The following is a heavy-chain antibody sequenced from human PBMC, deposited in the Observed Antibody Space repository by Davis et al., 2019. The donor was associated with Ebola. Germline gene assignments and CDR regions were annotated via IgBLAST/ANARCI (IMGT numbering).Heavy chain of an antibody. CDR1: GYTFTTSG. CDR2: ISPYNGHT. CDR3: ARGTCSDSTCTPWSLYYYYMDV. V-gene: IGHV1-18*01. D-gene: IGHD2-15*01. Sequence: ASAQVSCKASGYTFTTSGISWVRQAPGQGLEWMGWISPYNGHTNYAQNLQGRVTMTTDTSTSTAYMELRSLRSDDTAVYYCARGTCSDSTCTPWSLYYYYMDVWGKGTTVTVSS. J-gene: IGHJ6*03.